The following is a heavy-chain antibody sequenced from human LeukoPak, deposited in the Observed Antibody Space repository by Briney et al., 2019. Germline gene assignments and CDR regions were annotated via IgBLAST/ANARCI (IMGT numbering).Heavy chain of an antibody. Sequence: PGGSLRLSCAASGFTFSSYTMKWVRQAPGKGLEWVSSISSSSSSIYYADSVKGRFTISRDNSKNTLYLQMNSLRAEDTAVYYCAKDLRRGRDSSGLGVLDYWGQGTLVTVSS. D-gene: IGHD3-22*01. CDR3: AKDLRRGRDSSGLGVLDY. V-gene: IGHV3-21*04. J-gene: IGHJ4*02. CDR2: ISSSSSSI. CDR1: GFTFSSYT.